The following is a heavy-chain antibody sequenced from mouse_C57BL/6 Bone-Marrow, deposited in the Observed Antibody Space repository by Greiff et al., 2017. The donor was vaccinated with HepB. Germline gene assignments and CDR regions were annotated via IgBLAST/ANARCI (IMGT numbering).Heavy chain of an antibody. CDR1: GCTFTSYW. CDR3: ARDGSITTVVATNFDY. Sequence: QVQLQQPGAELVKPGASVKLSCKASGCTFTSYWMQWVKQRPGQGLEWIGEIDPSDSYTNYNQKFKGKATLTVDTSSSTAYMQLSSLTSEDSAVYYCARDGSITTVVATNFDYWGQGTTLTVSS. V-gene: IGHV1-50*01. D-gene: IGHD1-1*01. J-gene: IGHJ2*01. CDR2: IDPSDSYT.